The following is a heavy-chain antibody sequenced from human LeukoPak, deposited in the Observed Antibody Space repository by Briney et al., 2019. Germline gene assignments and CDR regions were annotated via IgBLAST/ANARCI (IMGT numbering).Heavy chain of an antibody. J-gene: IGHJ4*02. CDR2: ISRDSGIR. CDR3: ARDLYSSTWTKNFDY. D-gene: IGHD6-13*01. Sequence: GGSLRLSCAASGFIFSRDSMNWVRQAPGKGLEWISYISRDSGIRYYADSVRGRFTISRDNAKNSLYLQMHILRAEDTAVYYCARDLYSSTWTKNFDYWGQGTLVTVSS. CDR1: GFIFSRDS. V-gene: IGHV3-48*01.